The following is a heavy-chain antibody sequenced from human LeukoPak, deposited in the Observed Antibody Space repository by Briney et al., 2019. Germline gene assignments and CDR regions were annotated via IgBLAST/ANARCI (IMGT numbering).Heavy chain of an antibody. Sequence: GGSLRLSCAASGFTFSSYAMSWVRQAPGKGLEWVSPISGSGGSTYYADSVKRRFTISRDNSKNTLYLQMNSLRAEDTAVYYCAKGRAAAGVLYYMVVWGKGTTVTVSS. V-gene: IGHV3-23*01. CDR3: AKGRAAAGVLYYMVV. CDR1: GFTFSSYA. CDR2: ISGSGGST. J-gene: IGHJ6*03. D-gene: IGHD6-13*01.